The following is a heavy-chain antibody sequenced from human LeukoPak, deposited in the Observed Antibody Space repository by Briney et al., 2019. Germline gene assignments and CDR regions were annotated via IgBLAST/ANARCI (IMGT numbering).Heavy chain of an antibody. D-gene: IGHD3-9*01. J-gene: IGHJ4*02. CDR2: ISGSGGRT. CDR1: GLTFNNYT. Sequence: GGSLRLSCAASGLTFNNYTMSWVRQAPGKGLEWVSAISGSGGRTYYADSVKGRFTISRDNSKNTLYLQMSSLRTEDTAVYFCANGRDILTGYLTYYFDYWGQGTLVTVSS. CDR3: ANGRDILTGYLTYYFDY. V-gene: IGHV3-23*01.